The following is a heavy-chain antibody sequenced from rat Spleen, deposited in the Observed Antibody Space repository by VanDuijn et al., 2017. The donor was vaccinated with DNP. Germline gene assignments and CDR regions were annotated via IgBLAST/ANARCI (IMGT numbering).Heavy chain of an antibody. CDR2: IAYDGGTP. V-gene: IGHV5-7*01. J-gene: IGHJ4*01. D-gene: IGHD1-12*01. CDR3: ARHRTIMPYYYVMDA. CDR1: GFIFSDFY. Sequence: DSDGGLVQPGRSLKLSCAASGFIFSDFYMVWVRQAPTKGLEWVATIAYDGGTPYYRDSVKGRFTISRDNAQSTLYLQMDSLRSEDSATYYCARHRTIMPYYYVMDAWGQGASVTVSS.